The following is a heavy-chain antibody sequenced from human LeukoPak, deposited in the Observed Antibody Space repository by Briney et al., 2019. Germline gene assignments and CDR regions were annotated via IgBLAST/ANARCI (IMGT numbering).Heavy chain of an antibody. CDR3: AKSSAGITWFDP. Sequence: PGGSLRLSCAASGFSFSSSGMHWVRQAPGKVPEWMAFTRFDDSYKAYGDSVKGRFTISRDNSKNTLYLQMDSLRSDDTAVYYCAKSSAGITWFDPWGQGTLVTVSS. J-gene: IGHJ5*02. V-gene: IGHV3-30*02. D-gene: IGHD1-1*01. CDR2: TRFDDSYK. CDR1: GFSFSSSG.